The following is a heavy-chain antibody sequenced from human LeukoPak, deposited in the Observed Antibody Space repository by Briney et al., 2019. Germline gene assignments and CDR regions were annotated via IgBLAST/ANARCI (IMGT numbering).Heavy chain of an antibody. Sequence: PGGSLRLSCAASGFTFSSYWMSWVRQAPGKGLEWVANIKQDGSEKYYVDSVKGRFTISRDNAKNSLYLQMNSLRAEDTAVYYCARARGGGSNPYYDFWSGSFAPYYFDYWGQGTLVTVSS. V-gene: IGHV3-7*01. CDR1: GFTFSSYW. D-gene: IGHD3-3*01. CDR3: ARARGGGSNPYYDFWSGSFAPYYFDY. J-gene: IGHJ4*02. CDR2: IKQDGSEK.